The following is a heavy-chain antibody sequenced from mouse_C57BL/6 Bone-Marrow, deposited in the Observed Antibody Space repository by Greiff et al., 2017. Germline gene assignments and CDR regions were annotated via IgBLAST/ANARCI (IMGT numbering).Heavy chain of an antibody. CDR1: DSEVFPIAY. D-gene: IGHD1-1*01. CDR3: ARGITTVVATRTSWYFDV. Sequence: QVQLQQSGSELRSPGSSVKLSCKDFDSEVFPIAYMSWVRQKPGHGFEWIGGILPSIGRTIYGEKFEDKATLDADTLSNTAYLELNSLTSEDSAIYYCARGITTVVATRTSWYFDVWGTGTTVTVSS. CDR2: ILPSIGRT. J-gene: IGHJ1*03. V-gene: IGHV15-2*01.